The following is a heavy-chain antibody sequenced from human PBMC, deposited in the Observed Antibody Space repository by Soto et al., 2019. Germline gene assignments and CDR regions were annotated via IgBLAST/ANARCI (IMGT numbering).Heavy chain of an antibody. CDR2: MSYDGSNK. CDR1: GFTFSSYA. D-gene: IGHD3-16*01. Sequence: QVQLVESGGGVVQPGRSLRLSCAASGFTFSSYAMHWVRRAPGKGLEWMAVMSYDGSNKYYADSVKGRFTISRDNSKNPLYLHMNSLRTEDTDLYYCARDGGAYWGQGTLVIVSS. CDR3: ARDGGAY. J-gene: IGHJ4*02. V-gene: IGHV3-30-3*01.